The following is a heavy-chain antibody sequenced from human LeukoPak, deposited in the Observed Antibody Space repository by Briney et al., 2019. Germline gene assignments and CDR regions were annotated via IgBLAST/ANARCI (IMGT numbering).Heavy chain of an antibody. D-gene: IGHD3/OR15-3a*01. CDR1: GFTFTHYA. V-gene: IGHV3-23*01. CDR2: ISSSGGST. CDR3: AKVRTGHYFDY. Sequence: GGSLRLSCAASGFTFTHYAMSWVRQAPGKGLEWVSSISSSGGSTYYADSVKGRFTISRDDSKNTLYVQMNSLRAEDTAVYYCAKVRTGHYFDYWGQGTLVTVSS. J-gene: IGHJ4*02.